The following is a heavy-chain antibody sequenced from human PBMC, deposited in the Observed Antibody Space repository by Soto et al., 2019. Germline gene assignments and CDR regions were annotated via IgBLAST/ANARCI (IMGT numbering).Heavy chain of an antibody. D-gene: IGHD6-13*01. Sequence: LRLSCAASGFTFSSYGMHWVRQAPGKGLEWVAIISYDGSNKYYADSVKGRFTISRDNSKSTLYLQMNSLRAEDTAVYYCAKGDGYTSSIDSWGQGNQVTVSS. J-gene: IGHJ4*02. V-gene: IGHV3-30*18. CDR3: AKGDGYTSSIDS. CDR1: GFTFSSYG. CDR2: ISYDGSNK.